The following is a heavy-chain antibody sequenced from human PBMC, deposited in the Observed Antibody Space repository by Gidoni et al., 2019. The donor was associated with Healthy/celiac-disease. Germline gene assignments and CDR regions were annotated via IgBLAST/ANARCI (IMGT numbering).Heavy chain of an antibody. CDR3: ARGAEAALDY. J-gene: IGHJ4*02. D-gene: IGHD6-6*01. CDR2: IYYSGST. CDR1: GGSISSYY. Sequence: QVQLQESGPGLVKPSETLSLTCPVSGGSISSYYWSWIRQPPGKGLEWIGYIYYSGSTNYNPSLKSRVTISVDTSKNQFSLKLSSVTAADTAVYYCARGAEAALDYWGQGTLVTVSS. V-gene: IGHV4-59*01.